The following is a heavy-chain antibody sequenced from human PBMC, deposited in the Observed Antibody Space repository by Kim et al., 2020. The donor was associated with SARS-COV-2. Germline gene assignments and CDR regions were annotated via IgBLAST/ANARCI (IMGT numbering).Heavy chain of an antibody. CDR3: ARTYYDFWSGYRLDV. V-gene: IGHV4-59*01. Sequence: PSLKSRVTISVDPSKNQFSLELSSVTAADTAVYYCARTYYDFWSGYRLDVWAQGTTVTVSS. J-gene: IGHJ6*02. D-gene: IGHD3-3*01.